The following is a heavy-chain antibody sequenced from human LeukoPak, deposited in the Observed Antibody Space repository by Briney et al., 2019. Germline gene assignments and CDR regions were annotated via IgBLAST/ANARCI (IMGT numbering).Heavy chain of an antibody. CDR3: ASLRYFDWLLPIDY. V-gene: IGHV3-23*01. CDR2: ISGSGGST. J-gene: IGHJ4*02. D-gene: IGHD3-9*01. Sequence: GGSLRLSCAASGFTFSSYAMSWVRQAPGKGLEWVSAISGSGGSTYYADSVKGRFTTSRDNSKNTLYLQMNSLRAEDTAVYYCASLRYFDWLLPIDYRGQGTLVTVSS. CDR1: GFTFSSYA.